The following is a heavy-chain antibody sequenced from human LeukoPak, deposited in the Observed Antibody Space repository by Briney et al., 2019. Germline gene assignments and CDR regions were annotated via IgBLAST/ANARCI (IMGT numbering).Heavy chain of an antibody. V-gene: IGHV3-48*01. CDR2: ISSSSSTI. CDR1: GFTFSSYS. J-gene: IGHJ4*02. Sequence: PGGSLRLSCAASGFTFSSYSMNWVRQAPGKGLEWVSYISSSSSTIYYADSVKARFTISRDNAKNSLYLQMNSLRAEDTAVYYCARDTAMDALHLHYYFDYWGQGTLVTVSS. CDR3: ARDTAMDALHLHYYFDY. D-gene: IGHD5-18*01.